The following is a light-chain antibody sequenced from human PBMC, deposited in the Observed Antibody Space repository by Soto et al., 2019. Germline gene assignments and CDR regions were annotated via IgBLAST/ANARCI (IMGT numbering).Light chain of an antibody. Sequence: EIVMTPSQRTLSLSPGERATLSFSASQSVSSSYLAWYQQKPGQAPRLLMYGASSRATGIPDRFSGSGSGTDFTLTISRLEPEDFAIYYCQQRKNWQVTFGQGTRLEIK. V-gene: IGKV3D-20*02. J-gene: IGKJ5*01. CDR1: QSVSSSY. CDR2: GAS. CDR3: QQRKNWQVT.